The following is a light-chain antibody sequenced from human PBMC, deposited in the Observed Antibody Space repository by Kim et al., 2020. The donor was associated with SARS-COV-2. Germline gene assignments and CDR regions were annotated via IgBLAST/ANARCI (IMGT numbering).Light chain of an antibody. V-gene: IGLV2-23*02. CDR1: TGDVGSYNL. Sequence: GQSITISCTGTTGDVGSYNLVSWYQQQPSKVPKLLIYEVSKRPSAVSSRFSGSKSGYTASLTISGLQAEDEADYYCCSYAGSGIVVFGGGTQLTVL. J-gene: IGLJ2*01. CDR2: EVS. CDR3: CSYAGSGIVV.